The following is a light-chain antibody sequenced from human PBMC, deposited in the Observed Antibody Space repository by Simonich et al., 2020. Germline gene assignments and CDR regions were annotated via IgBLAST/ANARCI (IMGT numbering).Light chain of an antibody. CDR1: QRVLYNSTNKKY. CDR3: QQYYSTPYT. CDR2: WAS. V-gene: IGKV4-1*01. Sequence: DIVMTQSPDSLAVSLGERDTINCKSSQRVLYNSTNKKYLAWYQQKPGKPPKLLIYWASTRESVVPDRFSGSGSGTDFTLTISSLQAEDVAVYYCQQYYSTPYTFGQGTKLEIK. J-gene: IGKJ2*01.